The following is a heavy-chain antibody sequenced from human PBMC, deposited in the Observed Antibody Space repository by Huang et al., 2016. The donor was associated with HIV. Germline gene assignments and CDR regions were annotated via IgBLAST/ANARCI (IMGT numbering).Heavy chain of an antibody. Sequence: QVRLVQSGAEVKKPGSSVRVSCKTSGGTFRNDAISWVRQAPGQGLEWEGGMIPLFGTTHRAVRFKGRFTVVANDSATTVHMDLNSITSEDTAIYYCARDRGYYGSVSFTLWGQGTLVTVSS. V-gene: IGHV1-69*13. J-gene: IGHJ4*02. CDR1: GGTFRNDA. CDR2: MIPLFGTT. D-gene: IGHD3-10*01. CDR3: ARDRGYYGSVSFTL.